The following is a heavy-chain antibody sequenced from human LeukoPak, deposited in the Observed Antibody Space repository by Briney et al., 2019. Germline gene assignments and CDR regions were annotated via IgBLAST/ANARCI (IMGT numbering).Heavy chain of an antibody. V-gene: IGHV3-30*18. CDR1: GFTFSSYG. Sequence: GRSLRLSCAASGFTFSSYGMHWVRQAPGKGLEWVAFISYDGSNKYYADSVKGRFTISRDNSKNTLYLQMNSLRAEDTAVYYCAKAPGGCSSTSCYSLDYWGQGTLVTVSS. J-gene: IGHJ4*02. D-gene: IGHD2-2*01. CDR2: ISYDGSNK. CDR3: AKAPGGCSSTSCYSLDY.